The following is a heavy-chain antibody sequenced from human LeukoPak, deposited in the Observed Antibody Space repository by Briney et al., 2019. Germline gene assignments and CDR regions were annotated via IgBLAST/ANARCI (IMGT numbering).Heavy chain of an antibody. J-gene: IGHJ4*02. CDR3: ARELRTGAGLDY. Sequence: GGSLRLSCAAPGFTFSSYAMHWVRQAPGKGLEWVAVISYDGSNKYYADSVKGRFTISRDNSKNTLYLQMNSLRAEDTAVYYCARELRTGAGLDYWGQGTLVTVSS. CDR1: GFTFSSYA. CDR2: ISYDGSNK. D-gene: IGHD1-1*01. V-gene: IGHV3-30*04.